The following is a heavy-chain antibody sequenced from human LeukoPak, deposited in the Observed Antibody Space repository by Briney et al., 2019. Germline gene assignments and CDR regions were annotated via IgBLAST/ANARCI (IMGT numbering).Heavy chain of an antibody. CDR1: GFTFSSYS. J-gene: IGHJ5*02. D-gene: IGHD3-10*01. CDR3: ARDRVTMVRGGTSNWFDP. V-gene: IGHV3-21*01. Sequence: AGGSLRLSCAASGFTFSSYSMNWVRQAPGKGLEWVSSINSSSSYIYYADSVKGRFTISRDNAKNSLYLQMNSLRAEDTAVYYCARDRVTMVRGGTSNWFDPWGQGTLVTVSS. CDR2: INSSSSYI.